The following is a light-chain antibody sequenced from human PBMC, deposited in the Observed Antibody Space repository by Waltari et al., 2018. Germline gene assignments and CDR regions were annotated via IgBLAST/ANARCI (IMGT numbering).Light chain of an antibody. Sequence: DIQMTQSPSTLSASVGDRVTITCRASQSSSTYLAWYQQKPGAAPIPLIQKASNLGRGVPPIFSGSGSGTEFTLTISSLQPDDLGTYYCQQYSSYSTFGQGTKLEIK. J-gene: IGKJ2*01. V-gene: IGKV1-5*03. CDR2: KAS. CDR1: QSSSTY. CDR3: QQYSSYST.